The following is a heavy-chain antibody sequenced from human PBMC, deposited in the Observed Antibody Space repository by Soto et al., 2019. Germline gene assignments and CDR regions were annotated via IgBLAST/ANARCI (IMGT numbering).Heavy chain of an antibody. V-gene: IGHV4-30-2*01. CDR1: GGSISSGGYS. J-gene: IGHJ5*02. Sequence: PSETLSLTCAVSGGSISSGGYSWSWIRQPPGKGLEWIGYIYHSGSTYYNPSLKSRVTISVDRSKDQFSLKLSSVTAADAAVYYCARAFAAAGKNRWFDTCGQGTLVTVSS. D-gene: IGHD6-13*01. CDR2: IYHSGST. CDR3: ARAFAAAGKNRWFDT.